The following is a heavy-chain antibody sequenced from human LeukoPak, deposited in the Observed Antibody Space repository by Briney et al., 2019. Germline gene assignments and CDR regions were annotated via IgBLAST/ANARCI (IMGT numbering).Heavy chain of an antibody. V-gene: IGHV7-4-1*02. CDR3: ARSNNDGDYLGVGFDY. Sequence: GASVKVSCKASGYTFTSYAIHWVRQAPGQGLEWMGWINTNTGNPTYAQGFTGRFVFSLDTSVSTAYLQISSLKAEDTAVYYCARSNNDGDYLGVGFDYWGQGTLVTVSS. D-gene: IGHD4-17*01. J-gene: IGHJ4*02. CDR1: GYTFTSYA. CDR2: INTNTGNP.